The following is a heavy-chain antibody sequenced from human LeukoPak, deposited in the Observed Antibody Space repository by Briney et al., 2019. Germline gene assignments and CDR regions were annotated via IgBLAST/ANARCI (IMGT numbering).Heavy chain of an antibody. V-gene: IGHV5-51*01. Sequence: GESLKISCKGSGYSFTSYWIGWVRQMPGKGLEWMGIIYPGDSDTRYSPSFQGQVTISADRSITTAYLQWSSLKASDTAMYYCARSGYSSSWYNWFDPWGQGTLVTVSS. CDR2: IYPGDSDT. J-gene: IGHJ5*02. CDR3: ARSGYSSSWYNWFDP. D-gene: IGHD6-13*01. CDR1: GYSFTSYW.